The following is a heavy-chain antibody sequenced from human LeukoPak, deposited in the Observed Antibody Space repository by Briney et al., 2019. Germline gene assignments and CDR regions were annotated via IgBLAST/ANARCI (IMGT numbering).Heavy chain of an antibody. CDR2: ISDSGGGS. CDR3: AKHSGTRGWYNDY. Sequence: SGGSLRLSCAAFGFTFSSYAMTWVRQAPGRGLEWVSGISDSGGGSYYADSVKGRFTISREKSKSMLYLQMNSLRADDTAVYYCAKHSGTRGWYNDYWGQGTLVTVSS. CDR1: GFTFSSYA. V-gene: IGHV3-23*01. J-gene: IGHJ4*02. D-gene: IGHD6-19*01.